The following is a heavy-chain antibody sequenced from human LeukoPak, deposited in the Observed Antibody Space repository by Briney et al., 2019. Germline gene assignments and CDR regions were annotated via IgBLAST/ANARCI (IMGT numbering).Heavy chain of an antibody. CDR1: GFSFSSYA. D-gene: IGHD1-26*01. J-gene: IGHJ4*02. CDR3: ARQFGGSYGY. V-gene: IGHV3-21*01. CDR2: ITSSSDI. Sequence: GGSLRLSCAASGFSFSSYAMNWVRQAPGKGLEWVSSITSSSDIYYADSVKGRFTISRDYAKNSLYLEMNSLGAEDTAVYYCARQFGGSYGYWGQGTLVTVSS.